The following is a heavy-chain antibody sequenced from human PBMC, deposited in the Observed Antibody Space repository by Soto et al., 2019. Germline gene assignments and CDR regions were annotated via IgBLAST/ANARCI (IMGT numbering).Heavy chain of an antibody. CDR2: ISAYNGNT. D-gene: IGHD3-9*01. CDR1: GYTFTSYG. Sequence: ASVKVSCKASGYTFTSYGISWVRQAPGQGLEWMGWISAYNGNTNYAQKLQGRVTMTTDTSTSTAYMELRSLRSDDTAVYYCARDYAILTGYPQGLKWFDPWGQGTLVTVS. V-gene: IGHV1-18*01. CDR3: ARDYAILTGYPQGLKWFDP. J-gene: IGHJ5*02.